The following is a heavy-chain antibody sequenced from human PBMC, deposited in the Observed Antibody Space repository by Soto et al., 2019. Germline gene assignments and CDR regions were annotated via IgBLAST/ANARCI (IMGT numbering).Heavy chain of an antibody. Sequence: GASVKVSCKASGGTFSRYAISWVGQAPGQGLEWMGGIVPIFGTANYAQKFQGRVTITADESTSTAYMELSSLRFEDTAVYYCARAIVGPTKKGWLDPWGQGTLVTVSS. J-gene: IGHJ5*02. CDR3: ARAIVGPTKKGWLDP. V-gene: IGHV1-69*13. CDR1: GGTFSRYA. D-gene: IGHD1-26*01. CDR2: IVPIFGTA.